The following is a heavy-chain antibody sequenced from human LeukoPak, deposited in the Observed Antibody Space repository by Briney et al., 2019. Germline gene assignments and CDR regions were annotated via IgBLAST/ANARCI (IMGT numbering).Heavy chain of an antibody. J-gene: IGHJ5*02. CDR1: GGSISSGSYY. CDR2: IYTSGST. Sequence: PSETLSLTCTVSGGSISSGSYYWSWIRQPARKGLEWIGRIYTSGSTNYNPSLKSRVTISVDTSKNQFSLKLSSVTAADTAVYYCARDIVVVPAYWFDPWGQGTLVTVSS. V-gene: IGHV4-61*02. CDR3: ARDIVVVPAYWFDP. D-gene: IGHD2-2*01.